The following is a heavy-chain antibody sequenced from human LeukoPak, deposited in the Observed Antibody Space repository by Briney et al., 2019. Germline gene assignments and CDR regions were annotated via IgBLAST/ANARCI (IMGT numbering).Heavy chain of an antibody. CDR1: GFTFSSYG. Sequence: PGRSLRLSCAASGFTFSSYGMHWVRQAPGKGLEWMAFISYDGSNKYYADSVKGRFTISRDNSKNTLSLQMNSLRVEDTSVYYCAKDRRRLLWFGESTSGGQGTLVTVSS. D-gene: IGHD3-10*01. J-gene: IGHJ4*02. CDR2: ISYDGSNK. V-gene: IGHV3-30*18. CDR3: AKDRRRLLWFGESTS.